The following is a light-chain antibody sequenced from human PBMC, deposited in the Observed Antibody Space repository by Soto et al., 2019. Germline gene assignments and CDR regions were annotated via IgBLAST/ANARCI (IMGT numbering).Light chain of an antibody. CDR3: QQLYDYPIT. Sequence: AIRMTQSPSSLSASTGDRVTITCRASQGISSYLAWYQQKPGKAPKLLIFAAFSLENGVPSRFSGSGSGADFTLTISSLQPEDSGTYYCQQLYDYPITFGPGTKVDIK. CDR2: AAF. J-gene: IGKJ3*01. V-gene: IGKV1-8*01. CDR1: QGISSY.